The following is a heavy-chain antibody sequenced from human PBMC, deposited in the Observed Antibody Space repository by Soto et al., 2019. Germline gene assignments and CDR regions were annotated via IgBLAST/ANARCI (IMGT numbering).Heavy chain of an antibody. D-gene: IGHD2-8*01. V-gene: IGHV3-33*01. CDR1: VFTFSSYG. CDR3: AREVQCMTSGLDV. CDR2: IWYDGSNK. J-gene: IGHJ6*02. Sequence: QVQLVEAGGGVVQPGRSLRLSCAASVFTFSSYGMHWVRQAPGKGLEWVAVIWYDGSNKYYADSVKGRFTVSGDNSKNPQYLHMNSVKADVTAGDYCAREVQCMTSGLDVWGQGTTVTVSS.